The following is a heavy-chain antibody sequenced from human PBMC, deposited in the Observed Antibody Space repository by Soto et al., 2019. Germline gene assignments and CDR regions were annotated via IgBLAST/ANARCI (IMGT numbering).Heavy chain of an antibody. CDR1: GGSISSRSHY. J-gene: IGHJ4*02. Sequence: QLQLQESGPGLVKPSETLSLTCTVSGGSISSRSHYWDWVRQPPGKGLEWIGSAYYSGSTYYNPSLESRVPMSVDTSTNQFSLQLTSVPAADTAVYSCARRIVGATHDYWGQGTLVTVSS. CDR2: AYYSGST. CDR3: ARRIVGATHDY. D-gene: IGHD1-26*01. V-gene: IGHV4-39*01.